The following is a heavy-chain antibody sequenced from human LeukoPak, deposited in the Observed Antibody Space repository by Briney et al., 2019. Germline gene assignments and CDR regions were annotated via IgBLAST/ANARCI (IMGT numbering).Heavy chain of an antibody. V-gene: IGHV1-8*03. CDR1: GYTFTSYD. CDR2: MNPNSGNT. J-gene: IGHJ5*02. CDR3: ARDPAMVRGVIPNWFDP. Sequence: ASVKVSCKASGYTFTSYDINWVRQATGQGLEWMGWMNPNSGNTGYAQKFQGRVTITRNTSISTAYMELSSLRSEDTAVYYCARDPAMVRGVIPNWFDPWGQGTLVTVSS. D-gene: IGHD3-10*01.